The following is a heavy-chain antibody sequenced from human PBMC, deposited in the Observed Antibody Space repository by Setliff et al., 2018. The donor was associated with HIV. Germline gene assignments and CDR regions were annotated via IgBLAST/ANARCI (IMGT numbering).Heavy chain of an antibody. J-gene: IGHJ4*02. CDR1: GFTFSNAW. V-gene: IGHV3-15*01. D-gene: IGHD4-17*01. Sequence: GGSLRLSCAASGFTFSNAWMSWVRQAPGKGLEWVGRIKSKTDGGTTDYAAPVQGRFTISRDDSKNIAYLQMNSLKTEDTAVYFCTRDGGGDYGVYAPDYWGQGTLVTVSS. CDR3: TRDGGGDYGVYAPDY. CDR2: IKSKTDGGTT.